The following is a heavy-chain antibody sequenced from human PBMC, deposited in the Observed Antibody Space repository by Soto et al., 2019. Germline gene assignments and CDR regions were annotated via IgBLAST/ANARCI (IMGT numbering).Heavy chain of an antibody. D-gene: IGHD4-17*01. J-gene: IGHJ4*02. CDR3: ARETIYGDYVFDY. V-gene: IGHV1-69*13. CDR1: GGTFSSYA. CDR2: IIPIFGTA. Sequence: SVKVSCKASGGTFSSYAISWVRQAPGQGLEWMGGIIPIFGTANYAQKFQGRVTITADESTSTAYMELSSLRSEDTAVYYCARETIYGDYVFDYWGQGTLVTVSS.